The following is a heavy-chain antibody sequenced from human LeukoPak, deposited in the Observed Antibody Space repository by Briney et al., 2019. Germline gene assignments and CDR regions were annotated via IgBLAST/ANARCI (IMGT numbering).Heavy chain of an antibody. J-gene: IGHJ6*03. CDR2: IYYTGSS. Sequence: SETLSLTCSVSGGSIRSSDDYWGFVRQTPGKGLEWMGSIYYTGSSHYNPSLKSRATISVDTSKNQFSLKLTSVTAADTAVYYCTRAASSGPLFTYHMDVWGKGTAVTVSS. CDR3: TRAASSGPLFTYHMDV. CDR1: GGSIRSSDDY. D-gene: IGHD3-22*01. V-gene: IGHV4-39*07.